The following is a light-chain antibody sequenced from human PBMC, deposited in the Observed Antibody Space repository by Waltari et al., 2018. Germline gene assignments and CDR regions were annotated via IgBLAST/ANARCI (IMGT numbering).Light chain of an antibody. Sequence: EIMLTQSSGTLSLSPGERATLSCRASQIISRALAWYQQKPGQAPRLLIYDVSTRASGIPDRFSGSGSGTDFSLTISRLEPEDFAVYYCQHYVRLPVTFGQGTKLEFK. CDR2: DVS. J-gene: IGKJ1*01. CDR3: QHYVRLPVT. CDR1: QIISRA. V-gene: IGKV3-20*01.